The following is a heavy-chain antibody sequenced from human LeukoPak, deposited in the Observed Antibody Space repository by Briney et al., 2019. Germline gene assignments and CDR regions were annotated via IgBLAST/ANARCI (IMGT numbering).Heavy chain of an antibody. D-gene: IGHD1-26*01. CDR1: GGYISSYH. J-gene: IGHJ5*02. Sequence: PSETLSLTCTVSGGYISSYHWSWIRQPAGKGLEWIGRIYTSGSTNYNPSLKSRVTMSVDTSKNQFSLKLSSVTAADTAVYYCARDRRVRSRNWFDPWGQGTLVTVSS. CDR3: ARDRRVRSRNWFDP. V-gene: IGHV4-4*07. CDR2: IYTSGST.